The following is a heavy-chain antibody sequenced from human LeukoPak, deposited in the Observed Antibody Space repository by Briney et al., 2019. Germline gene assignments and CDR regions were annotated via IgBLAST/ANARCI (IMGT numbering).Heavy chain of an antibody. CDR1: GFTFDDYA. CDR2: ISWNSGSI. Sequence: GGSLRLSCAASGFTFDDYAMHWVRQAPGKGLEWVSGISWNSGSIGYADSVKGRFTISRDNAKNSLYLQMNSLRAEDTALYYCAKDAYLECDFWIGAFDIWGQGTMVTVSS. J-gene: IGHJ3*02. D-gene: IGHD3-3*01. V-gene: IGHV3-9*01. CDR3: AKDAYLECDFWIGAFDI.